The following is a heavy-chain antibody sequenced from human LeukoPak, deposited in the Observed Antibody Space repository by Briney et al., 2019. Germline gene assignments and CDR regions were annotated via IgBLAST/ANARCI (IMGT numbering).Heavy chain of an antibody. Sequence: QAGGSLRLSCAGSDFSFITYAMSWVRQAPGKGLEWVSSISGRDGSTYNADSVKGRFTISRDNSKNTLYLQMNSLRAEDTAVYYCARARDRDAANQPDYWGQGTLVTVSS. V-gene: IGHV3-23*01. CDR2: ISGRDGST. CDR1: DFSFITYA. D-gene: IGHD1-14*01. J-gene: IGHJ4*02. CDR3: ARARDRDAANQPDY.